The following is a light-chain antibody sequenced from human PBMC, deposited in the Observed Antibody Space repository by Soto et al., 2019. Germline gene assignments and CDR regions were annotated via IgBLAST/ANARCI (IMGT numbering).Light chain of an antibody. CDR3: CSYAGSYV. Sequence: QSALTQPASVSGSPGQSITISCTGTSSDVGSYNLVSWYQQHPGKAPTLMIYEVSKRPSGVSNRFSGSKSGNTASLTISGLQAEDEADYYCCSYAGSYVFGTGTKLTVL. CDR2: EVS. CDR1: SSDVGSYNL. V-gene: IGLV2-23*02. J-gene: IGLJ1*01.